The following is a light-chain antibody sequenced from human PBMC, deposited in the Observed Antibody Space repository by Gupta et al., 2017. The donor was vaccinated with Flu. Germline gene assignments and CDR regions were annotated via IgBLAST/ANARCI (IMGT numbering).Light chain of an antibody. Sequence: EIVLTQSPGTLSLSPGDTATLSCRASQSITTRFLAWYQQKPGQAPRLLIYATSIRATGIPDRFSGSGSETDFTLSISRLDPEDFAVDYCQQYGDFPWAFGPGTKVDVK. J-gene: IGKJ3*01. CDR3: QQYGDFPWA. V-gene: IGKV3-20*01. CDR2: ATS. CDR1: QSITTRF.